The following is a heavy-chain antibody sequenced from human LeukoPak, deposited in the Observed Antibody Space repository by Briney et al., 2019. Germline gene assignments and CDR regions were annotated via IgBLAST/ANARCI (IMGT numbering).Heavy chain of an antibody. V-gene: IGHV3-30*03. Sequence: GRSLRLSCTASGFPFISYGMHWVRQAPGKGLGWVARLVYDERSDYANSVKGRFSISRDNYKNTLFLDMSDLRVEDTAVYYCARDLSAAFDFWGQGVLVTVSS. J-gene: IGHJ4*02. CDR3: ARDLSAAFDF. D-gene: IGHD6-19*01. CDR1: GFPFISYG. CDR2: LVYDERS.